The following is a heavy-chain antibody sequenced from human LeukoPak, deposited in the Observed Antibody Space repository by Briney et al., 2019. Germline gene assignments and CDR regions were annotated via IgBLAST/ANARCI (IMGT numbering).Heavy chain of an antibody. CDR2: IYYSGST. D-gene: IGHD3-16*02. CDR3: AGSMITFGGVIANY. Sequence: PSETLSLTCTVSGGSISSYYWSWIWQPPGKGLEWIGYIYYSGSTNYNPSLKSRVTISVDTSKNQFSLKLSSVTAADTAVYYCAGSMITFGGVIANYWGQGTLVTVSS. J-gene: IGHJ4*02. CDR1: GGSISSYY. V-gene: IGHV4-59*12.